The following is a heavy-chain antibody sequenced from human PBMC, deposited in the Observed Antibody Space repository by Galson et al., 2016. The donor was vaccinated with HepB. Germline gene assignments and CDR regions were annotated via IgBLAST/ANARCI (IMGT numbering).Heavy chain of an antibody. J-gene: IGHJ6*03. V-gene: IGHV5-10-1*01. CDR3: ARRSGVAATDYYYYYMDV. CDR1: GYSFTNYW. Sequence: QSGAEVKKPGESLRISCTGSGYSFTNYWITWVRQLPGKGLEWMGTLDPSDAYTHYSPTFQGPVTISADKSISTAYLQWSSLKASDTAMYYCARRSGVAATDYYYYYMDVWGKGTTVTVSS. CDR2: LDPSDAYT. D-gene: IGHD2-15*01.